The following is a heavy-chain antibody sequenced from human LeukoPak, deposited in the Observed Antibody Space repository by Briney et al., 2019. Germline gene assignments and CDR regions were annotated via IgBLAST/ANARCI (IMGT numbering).Heavy chain of an antibody. V-gene: IGHV3-21*01. CDR2: ITSSSSYK. CDR3: ARDPYSGAYYEGYYYYYMDV. J-gene: IGHJ6*03. CDR1: RFTFSSYG. D-gene: IGHD1-26*01. Sequence: GGSLGLSCAASRFTFSSYGMHWVRQAPGKGLEWISSITSSSSYKFYADSVKGRFTISRDNAKNSLYLQMNSLRAEDTAVYYCARDPYSGAYYEGYYYYYMDVWGKGTTVTVSS.